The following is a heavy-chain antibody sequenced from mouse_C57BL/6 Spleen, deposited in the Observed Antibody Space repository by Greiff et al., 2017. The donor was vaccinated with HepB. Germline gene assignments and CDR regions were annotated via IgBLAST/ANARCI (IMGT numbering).Heavy chain of an antibody. D-gene: IGHD1-1*01. Sequence: EVKLQESGAELVKPGASVKLSCTASGFNIKDYYMHWVKQRTEQGLEWIGRIDPEDGETKYAPKFQGKATITADTSSSTAYLQLSSLTSEDTAVYYCARDYGSSCETGTLAYWGQGTLVTVSA. CDR3: ARDYGSSCETGTLAY. V-gene: IGHV14-2*01. CDR2: IDPEDGET. CDR1: GFNIKDYY. J-gene: IGHJ3*01.